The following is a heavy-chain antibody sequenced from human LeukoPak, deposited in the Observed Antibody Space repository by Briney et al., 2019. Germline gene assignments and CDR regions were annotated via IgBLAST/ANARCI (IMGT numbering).Heavy chain of an antibody. J-gene: IGHJ6*03. CDR3: ARVLKWRSYYYYYMDV. Sequence: GASVKVSCKASGGTFSSYAISWVRQAPGQGLEWMGGIIPIFGTANYAQKFQGRVTITTDESTSTAYMELSSLRSEDTAVYYCARVLKWRSYYYYYMDVWGKGTTVTVSS. CDR1: GGTFSSYA. V-gene: IGHV1-69*05. D-gene: IGHD5-12*01. CDR2: IIPIFGTA.